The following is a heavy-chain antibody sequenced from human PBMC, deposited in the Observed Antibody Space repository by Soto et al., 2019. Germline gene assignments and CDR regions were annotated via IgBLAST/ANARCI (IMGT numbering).Heavy chain of an antibody. CDR2: ISPNSSGT. CDR3: ASDFMGEGPDNYGSDV. Sequence: GSSVKVSCKASGYPLRANYIHWVQQAPGKGLEWMGWISPNSSGTNYAQKFQGRVTMTRDPSITTAYMQLNRLTSDDTAVYYCASDFMGEGPDNYGSDVCGQGSTVIVSS. D-gene: IGHD3-16*01. V-gene: IGHV1-2*02. CDR1: GYPLRANY. J-gene: IGHJ6*02.